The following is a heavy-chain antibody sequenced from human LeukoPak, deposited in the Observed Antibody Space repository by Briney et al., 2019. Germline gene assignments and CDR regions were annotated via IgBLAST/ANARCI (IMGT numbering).Heavy chain of an antibody. CDR2: ISAYNGNT. J-gene: IGHJ6*02. V-gene: IGHV1-18*01. Sequence: RASVKVSCKASGYTFTSYGISWVRQAPGQGLEWMGWISAYNGNTNYAQKLQGRVTMTTDTSTSTAYMELRSLRSDDTAVYYCARDDDFWSGYSFRGYHYYGMDVWGQGTTVTVSS. D-gene: IGHD3-3*01. CDR3: ARDDDFWSGYSFRGYHYYGMDV. CDR1: GYTFTSYG.